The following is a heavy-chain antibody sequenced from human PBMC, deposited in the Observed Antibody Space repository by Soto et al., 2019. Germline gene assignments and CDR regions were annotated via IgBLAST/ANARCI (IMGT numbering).Heavy chain of an antibody. Sequence: QLHLVQSGAVVKKPGASVTVSCSASGYPVTAYYMHWVRQAPGRGLEWMGGINPATGAAKYTQTFQGRVTMTREASPSKVFMELSGLTSEDTAVFYGAGGGGVGVAGSAAFDMWGQGTLVTVSS. CDR2: INPATGAA. CDR3: AGGGGVGVAGSAAFDM. V-gene: IGHV1-2*02. J-gene: IGHJ3*02. D-gene: IGHD3-3*01. CDR1: GYPVTAYY.